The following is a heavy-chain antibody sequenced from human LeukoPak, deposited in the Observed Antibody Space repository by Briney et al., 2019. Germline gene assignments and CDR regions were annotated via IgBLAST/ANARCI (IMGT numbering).Heavy chain of an antibody. CDR2: INPNSGGT. CDR1: GYTFTGYY. V-gene: IGHV1-2*02. J-gene: IGHJ4*02. CDR3: ARWDDYGDHGEDFDY. Sequence: GASVKVSCKASGYTFTGYYMHWVRQAPGQGLEWMGWINPNSGGTNYAQKFQGRVTMTRDTSISTAYMELSRLRSDDTAVYYCARWDDYGDHGEDFDYWGQGTLVTVSS. D-gene: IGHD4-17*01.